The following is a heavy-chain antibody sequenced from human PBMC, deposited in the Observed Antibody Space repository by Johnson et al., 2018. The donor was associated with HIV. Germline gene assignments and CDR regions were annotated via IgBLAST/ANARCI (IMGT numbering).Heavy chain of an antibody. CDR1: GFTFSPYW. Sequence: VQLVESGGGVVQPGRSLRLSCAASGFTFSPYWMHWVRQAQGQGLVWVSRIISDVSSAIYTDSVTGRFTISRDNSKNTLYLQMNSLGAEDTAVFYCAKESKWESRTPHDFDIWGQGTMVTVSS. D-gene: IGHD1-26*01. J-gene: IGHJ3*02. CDR2: IISDVSSA. V-gene: IGHV3-74*01. CDR3: AKESKWESRTPHDFDI.